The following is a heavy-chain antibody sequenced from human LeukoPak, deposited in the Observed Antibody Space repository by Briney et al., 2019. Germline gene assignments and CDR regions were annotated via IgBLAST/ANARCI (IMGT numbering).Heavy chain of an antibody. CDR2: ISTSGGST. CDR3: AKYVSAKGPPYALDV. J-gene: IGHJ6*02. CDR1: EFTFGSYA. V-gene: IGHV3-23*01. D-gene: IGHD2/OR15-2a*01. Sequence: GGSLRLSCAASEFTFGSYAMQWVRQAPGKGLEWVSGISTSGGSTWYSDSVKGRFTISRDSSKNTLYLQMNSLRDEDTAVYYCAKYVSAKGPPYALDVWGQGTTVTVSS.